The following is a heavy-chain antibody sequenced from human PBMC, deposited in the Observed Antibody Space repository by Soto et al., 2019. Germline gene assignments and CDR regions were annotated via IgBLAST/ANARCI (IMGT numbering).Heavy chain of an antibody. D-gene: IGHD4-17*01. Sequence: PGGSLRLSCEASGFTFSDFGMQWVRQAPGKGLEWVALIWFDGSNQEYADSVKGRFTVSRDNSKNTLYLEMNSLRDEDTAVYYCARGATTVEQYYYYGMDVWGQGTTVTVSS. J-gene: IGHJ6*02. CDR1: GFTFSDFG. CDR3: ARGATTVEQYYYYGMDV. V-gene: IGHV3-33*01. CDR2: IWFDGSNQ.